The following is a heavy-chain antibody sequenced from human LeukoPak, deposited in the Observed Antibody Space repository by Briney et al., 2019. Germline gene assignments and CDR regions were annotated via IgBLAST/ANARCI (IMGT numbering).Heavy chain of an antibody. Sequence: PGGSLRLSCAASGFTFSDHDMDWVPQAPGEGLEWVGRSRSKAESYNTEYAASVKGRFTISRDDSTNSLCLQLNSLKTEDTAVYYCRLYGSGSFPHLYGMDVWGQGTTVTVSS. V-gene: IGHV3-72*01. CDR3: RLYGSGSFPHLYGMDV. J-gene: IGHJ6*02. CDR1: GFTFSDHD. CDR2: SRSKAESYNT. D-gene: IGHD3-10*01.